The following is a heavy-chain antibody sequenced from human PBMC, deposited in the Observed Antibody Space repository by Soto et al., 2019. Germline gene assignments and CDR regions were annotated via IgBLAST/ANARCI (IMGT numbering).Heavy chain of an antibody. CDR2: IYYSGST. Sequence: QVQLQESGPGLVKPSQTLSLTCTVSGGSISSGGYYWSWIRQHPGKGLEWIGYIYYSGSTYYNPSLNCRVTISVDTSKSQCSLKLSSVTAADTAVYYCASGQLVSYYYYMYVWGKGATVTVSS. D-gene: IGHD6-6*01. CDR3: ASGQLVSYYYYMYV. CDR1: GGSISSGGYY. V-gene: IGHV4-31*03. J-gene: IGHJ6*03.